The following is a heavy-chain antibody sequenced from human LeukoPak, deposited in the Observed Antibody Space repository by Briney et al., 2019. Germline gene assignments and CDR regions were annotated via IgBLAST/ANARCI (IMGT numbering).Heavy chain of an antibody. J-gene: IGHJ5*02. Sequence: GGSLRLSCAASGFTFSSYEMNWVRQAPGKGLEWVSYISRSGTTIFYADSVKGRFTMSRDNAKYSLYLQMNSLRAEDTAVYYCARVRVTRANWFDPWGRGTLVTVSA. CDR3: ARVRVTRANWFDP. V-gene: IGHV3-48*03. CDR2: ISRSGTTI. CDR1: GFTFSSYE. D-gene: IGHD2-2*01.